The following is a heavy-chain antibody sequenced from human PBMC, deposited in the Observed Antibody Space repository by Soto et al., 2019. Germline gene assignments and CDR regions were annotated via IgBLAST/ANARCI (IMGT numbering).Heavy chain of an antibody. CDR3: TRPIQPSA. V-gene: IGHV3-73*01. CDR2: IRSKANSYAT. Sequence: PGGSLRLSCAASGFTFSGSAMQWFRQASGKGLEWVGRIRSKANSYATAYAASVKGRFTISRDDSKNTAYLQMNSLKTEDTAVYYCTRPIQPSAWGQGTLVTVSS. D-gene: IGHD5-18*01. CDR1: GFTFSGSA. J-gene: IGHJ5*02.